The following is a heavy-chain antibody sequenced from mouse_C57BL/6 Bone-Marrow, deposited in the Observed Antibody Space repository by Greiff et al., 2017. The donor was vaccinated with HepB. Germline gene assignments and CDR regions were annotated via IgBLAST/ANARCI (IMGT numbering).Heavy chain of an antibody. J-gene: IGHJ2*01. CDR1: EYEFPSHD. D-gene: IGHD2-3*01. CDR2: INSDGGST. CDR3: ARDDGYYCDY. V-gene: IGHV5-2*03. Sequence: EVKVEESGGGLVQPGESLKLSCESTEYEFPSHDMSWVRKTPEKRLELVAAINSDGGSTYYPDTMERRVIISRDNTKKTLYLKMSSLRSADTAWYYGARDDGYYCDYWGQGTTLTVTA.